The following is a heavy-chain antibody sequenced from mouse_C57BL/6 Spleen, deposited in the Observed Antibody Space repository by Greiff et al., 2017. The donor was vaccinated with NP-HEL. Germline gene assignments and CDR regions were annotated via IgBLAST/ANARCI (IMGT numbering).Heavy chain of an antibody. V-gene: IGHV6-6*01. D-gene: IGHD3-3*01. J-gene: IGHJ1*03. CDR1: GFTFSDAW. CDR2: IRNKANNHAT. CDR3: TRGDGGCFDV. Sequence: EVMLVESGGGLVQPGGSMKLSCAASGFTFSDAWMDWVRQSPEKGLEWVAEIRNKANNHATYYAESVKGRFTISRDDSKRSVYLQMNSLRAEDTVIYYCTRGDGGCFDVWGTGTTVTVSS.